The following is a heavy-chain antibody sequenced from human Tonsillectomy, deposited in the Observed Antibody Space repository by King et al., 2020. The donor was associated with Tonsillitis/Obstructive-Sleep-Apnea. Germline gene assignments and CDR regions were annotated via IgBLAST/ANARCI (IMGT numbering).Heavy chain of an antibody. V-gene: IGHV3-23*04. CDR2: ISGSGGST. J-gene: IGHJ4*02. D-gene: IGHD3-16*02. CDR3: AKSPHLGQLSMGNYFDY. CDR1: GFTFSSYA. Sequence: VQLVESGGGLVQPGGSLRLSCAASGFTFSSYAMSWVRQAPGEGLEWVSAISGSGGSTYYADSVKGRFTISRDNSKNTLYLQMNSLRAEDTAVYYCAKSPHLGQLSMGNYFDYWGQGTLVTVSS.